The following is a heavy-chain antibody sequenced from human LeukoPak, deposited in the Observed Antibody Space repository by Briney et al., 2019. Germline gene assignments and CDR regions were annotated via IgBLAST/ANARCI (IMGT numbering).Heavy chain of an antibody. Sequence: PSETLSLTCAVYGGSFSGYYWSWIRQPPGKGLEWIRYIYYSGSTNYNPSLKSRVTISVDTSKNQFSLKLSSVTAADTAVYYCARFGDYDSWFDPWGQGTLVTVSS. J-gene: IGHJ5*02. CDR1: GGSFSGYY. D-gene: IGHD4-17*01. CDR3: ARFGDYDSWFDP. V-gene: IGHV4-59*01. CDR2: IYYSGST.